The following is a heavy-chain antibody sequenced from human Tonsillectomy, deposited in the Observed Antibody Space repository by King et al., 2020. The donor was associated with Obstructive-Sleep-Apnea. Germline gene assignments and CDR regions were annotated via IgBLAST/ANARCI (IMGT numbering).Heavy chain of an antibody. CDR2: IDPYSDNT. CDR3: GRGADHNMDV. J-gene: IGHJ6*02. CDR1: GYTFTYYH. V-gene: IGHV1-8*01. Sequence: VQLVESGAEVKKPGASVKVSCKASGYTFTYYHINWVRQATGLWLQWMGRIDPYSDNTVYAQNFQGRVTLTRNTSISTVYMQLSSLRSEDTAVYYCGRGADHNMDVWGQGTTVTVSS.